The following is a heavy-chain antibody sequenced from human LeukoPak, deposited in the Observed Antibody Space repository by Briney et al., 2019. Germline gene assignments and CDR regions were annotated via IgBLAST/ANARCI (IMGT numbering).Heavy chain of an antibody. V-gene: IGHV3-23*01. CDR2: ISGSGGST. CDR1: GFTFSSYA. J-gene: IGHJ4*02. CDR3: ANALSGRWVVPAAPGY. Sequence: PGGSLRLSCAASGFTFSSYAMSWVRQAPGKGLEWVSAISGSGGSTYYADSVKGRFTISRDNSKNTLYLQMNSLRAEDTAVYYCANALSGRWVVPAAPGYWGQGTLVTVSS. D-gene: IGHD2-2*01.